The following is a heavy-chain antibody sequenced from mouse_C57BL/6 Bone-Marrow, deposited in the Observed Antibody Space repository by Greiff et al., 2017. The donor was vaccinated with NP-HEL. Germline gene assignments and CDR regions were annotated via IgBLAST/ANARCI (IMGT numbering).Heavy chain of an antibody. V-gene: IGHV1-76*01. CDR2: IYPGSGNT. D-gene: IGHD3-2*02. Sequence: QVQLKESGAELVRPGASVKLSCKASGYTFTDYYINWVKQRPGQGLEWIARIYPGSGNTYYNEKFKGKATLTAEKSSSTAYMQLSSLTSEDSAVYFCARSSGSLYYAMDYWGQGTSVTVSS. J-gene: IGHJ4*01. CDR1: GYTFTDYY. CDR3: ARSSGSLYYAMDY.